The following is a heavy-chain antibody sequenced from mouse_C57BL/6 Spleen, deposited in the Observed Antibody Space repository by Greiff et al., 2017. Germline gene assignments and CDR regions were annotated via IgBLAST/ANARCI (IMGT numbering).Heavy chain of an antibody. CDR2: ISDGGSYT. D-gene: IGHD3-2*02. CDR1: GFTFSSYA. J-gene: IGHJ3*01. V-gene: IGHV5-4*03. Sequence: EVKLVESGGGLVKPGGSLKLSCAASGFTFSSYAMSWVRQTPEKRLEWVATISDGGSYTYYPDNVKGRFTISRDNAKNNLYLQMSHLKSEDTAMYYCARYMDSSGYKAFAYWGQGTLVTVSA. CDR3: ARYMDSSGYKAFAY.